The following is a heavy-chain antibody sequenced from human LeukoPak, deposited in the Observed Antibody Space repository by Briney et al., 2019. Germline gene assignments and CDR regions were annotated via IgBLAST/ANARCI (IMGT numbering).Heavy chain of an antibody. CDR2: ISYIGCT. J-gene: IGHJ3*02. CDR3: ARDLVTVTKGFDI. V-gene: IGHV4-59*11. D-gene: IGHD4-17*01. Sequence: SETLSLTCAVSDDSFSSHYWTWIRQPPGKGLEWIGYISYIGCTNYNPSLKTRVTISIDTSKNHFSLKLSSVTAADTAVYYCARDLVTVTKGFDIWGQGTMVSVSS. CDR1: DDSFSSHY.